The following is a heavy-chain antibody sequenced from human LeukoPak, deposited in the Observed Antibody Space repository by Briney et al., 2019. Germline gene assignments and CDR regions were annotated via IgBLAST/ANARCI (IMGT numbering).Heavy chain of an antibody. J-gene: IGHJ4*02. D-gene: IGHD3-16*02. CDR3: AKGQKLFGGVIVFIDS. Sequence: GGSLRLSCPASGFTFRSYAMSWVRQAPGKGREWVSIISGSGGITYYADSVRGRFAISRDNSKNTLDLQMNSLRAEDSAISYCAKGQKLFGGVIVFIDSWGQGAQVTVSS. V-gene: IGHV3-23*01. CDR1: GFTFRSYA. CDR2: ISGSGGIT.